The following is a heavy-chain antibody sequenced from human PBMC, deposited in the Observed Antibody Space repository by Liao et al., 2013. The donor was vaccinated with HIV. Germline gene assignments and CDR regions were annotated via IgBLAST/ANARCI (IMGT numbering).Heavy chain of an antibody. Sequence: QVQLQESGPGLVKPSDTLSLTCAVSGFSISSINWWGWIRQPPGKGLEWIGYIYYSGSTNYNPSLKSRVTMSVDTSKNQFSLKLSSVTALDTAVYYCTRNRGYGWSDAFDIWGQGTMVTVSS. CDR2: IYYSGST. CDR1: GFSISSINW. D-gene: IGHD2-8*02. CDR3: TRNRGYGWSDAFDI. J-gene: IGHJ3*02. V-gene: IGHV4-28*06.